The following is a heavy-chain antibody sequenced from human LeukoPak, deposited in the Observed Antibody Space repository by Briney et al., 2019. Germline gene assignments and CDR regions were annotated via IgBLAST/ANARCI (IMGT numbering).Heavy chain of an antibody. CDR1: GFTFSSYW. Sequence: GGSLRLSCAASGFTFSSYWMSWVRQAPGKGLEWVANIKQDGSEKYYVDSVKGRFTTSRDNAKNSLYLQMNSLRAEDTAVYYCARDFHSSSFDYWGQGTLVTVSS. V-gene: IGHV3-7*01. CDR2: IKQDGSEK. J-gene: IGHJ4*02. CDR3: ARDFHSSSFDY.